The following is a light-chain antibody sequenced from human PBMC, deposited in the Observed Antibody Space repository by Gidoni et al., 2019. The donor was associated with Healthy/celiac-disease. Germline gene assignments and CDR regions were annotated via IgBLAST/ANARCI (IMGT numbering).Light chain of an antibody. J-gene: IGKJ3*01. CDR3: QQYYRTPFT. Sequence: NIHCKSSPRGFFSSNNKTYLAWYLQKPGQPPKLLIYWSSTRDSGVPDRFSGIGSVTDFSLTISSLQAEVLAVYYCQQYYRTPFTFGPGTNLDIK. V-gene: IGKV4-1*01. CDR1: PRGFFSSNNKTY. CDR2: WSS.